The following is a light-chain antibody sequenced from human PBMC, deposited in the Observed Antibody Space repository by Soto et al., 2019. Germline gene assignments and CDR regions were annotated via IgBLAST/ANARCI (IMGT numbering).Light chain of an antibody. CDR2: DAS. V-gene: IGKV1-33*01. Sequence: DIQVTQSPSSLSASVGDRVTITCQASHDITSYLNWYQHKPGKAPKLLIYDASILEAGVPSRFSGSGSGTDFTFTISSLQPDDNATYYCQKCDSRPTFGPGTTVDFK. CDR3: QKCDSRPT. J-gene: IGKJ3*01. CDR1: HDITSY.